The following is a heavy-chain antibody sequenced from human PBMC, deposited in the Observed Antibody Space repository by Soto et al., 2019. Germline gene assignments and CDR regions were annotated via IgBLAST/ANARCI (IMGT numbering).Heavy chain of an antibody. CDR2: ISGTGATR. CDR1: VFTFSDYF. CDR3: TRVVSSSSVDY. D-gene: IGHD6-13*01. J-gene: IGHJ4*02. Sequence: PGGSLRLSCAASVFTFSDYFMTWSRQAPGKGLEWVSYISGTGATRYYADSVRGRFTISRDNAKNSLYLQMNSLRDDDTAVYYCTRVVSSSSVDYWGQGTLVTVSS. V-gene: IGHV3-11*01.